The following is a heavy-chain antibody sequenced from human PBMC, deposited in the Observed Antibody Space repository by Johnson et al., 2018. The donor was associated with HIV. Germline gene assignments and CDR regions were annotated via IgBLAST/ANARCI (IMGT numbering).Heavy chain of an antibody. CDR2: IGTAGDT. CDR1: GFTFSSYA. Sequence: VQLVESGGELVQPGGSLRLSCAASGFTFSSYAMHWVRQATGKGLEWVSAIGTAGDTSYPGSVKGRFTISRDNSKNTLYLQMNSLRAEDTAVYYCARSMRGAFDVWGQGIMVTVSS. J-gene: IGHJ3*01. V-gene: IGHV3-13*01. CDR3: ARSMRGAFDV. D-gene: IGHD3-10*01.